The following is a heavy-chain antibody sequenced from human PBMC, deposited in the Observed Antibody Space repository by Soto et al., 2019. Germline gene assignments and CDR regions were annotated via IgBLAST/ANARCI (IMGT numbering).Heavy chain of an antibody. J-gene: IGHJ6*02. CDR2: IIPIFGTA. V-gene: IGHV1-69*01. D-gene: IGHD6-19*01. CDR3: AKVRYSSPMGYYYGRDV. Sequence: QVQLEQSGGEVKKPGSSVKVSCKASGVTFSKFIMTWVRQAPGLGLEWVGGIIPIFGTANYAQKFQGRVTITADESTSTSYLEVSNLRSEDTAVYYCAKVRYSSPMGYYYGRDVWGQGTAVTVSS. CDR1: GVTFSKFI.